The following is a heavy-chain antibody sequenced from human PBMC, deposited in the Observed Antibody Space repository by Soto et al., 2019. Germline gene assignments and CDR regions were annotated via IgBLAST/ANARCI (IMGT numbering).Heavy chain of an antibody. J-gene: IGHJ4*02. D-gene: IGHD3-22*01. CDR2: IYYSGST. Sequence: SETLSLTCTVSGGSISSSSYYWGWIRQPPGKGLEWIGSIYYSGSTYYNPSLKSRVTISVDTSKNQFSLKLSSVTAADTAVYYCACLYYYDSSGYSAWPFDYRAQGTLVTVSS. CDR3: ACLYYYDSSGYSAWPFDY. CDR1: GGSISSSSYY. V-gene: IGHV4-39*07.